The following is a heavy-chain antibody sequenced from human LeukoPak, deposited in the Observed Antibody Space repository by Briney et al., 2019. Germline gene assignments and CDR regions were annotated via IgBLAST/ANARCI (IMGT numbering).Heavy chain of an antibody. D-gene: IGHD6-13*01. CDR3: AKLGAYSSSWYGFVDY. V-gene: IGHV5-51*01. CDR1: GYSFTNFW. CDR2: IYPPDSDT. Sequence: GESLWISCQTSGYSFTNFWIGWVRQMPGKGLEWMGIIYPPDSDTRYNPSFQGQVTISVDKSTSTIYLHWSSLKASDGALYYCAKLGAYSSSWYGFVDYWGQGTLVTVSS. J-gene: IGHJ4*02.